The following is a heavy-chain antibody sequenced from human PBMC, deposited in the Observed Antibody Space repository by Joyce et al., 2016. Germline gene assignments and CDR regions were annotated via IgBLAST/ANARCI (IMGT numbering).Heavy chain of an antibody. D-gene: IGHD4-11*01. CDR2: IVPIFDTE. CDR1: GGTFSNYA. J-gene: IGHJ5*02. CDR3: ARAGRSYSYYEGPWFDP. V-gene: IGHV1-69*01. Sequence: QVQLVQSGAEVKKPGSSVKVSCQASGGTFSNYAINWVRQAPGQALEWMGGIVPIFDTENFAQKVQGRVTITADESTSTAYMELGSLGSEDTAVYYCARAGRSYSYYEGPWFDPWGKGTLVTVSS.